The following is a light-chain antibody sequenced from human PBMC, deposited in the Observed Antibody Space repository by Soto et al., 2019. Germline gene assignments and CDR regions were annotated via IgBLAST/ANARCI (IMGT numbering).Light chain of an antibody. CDR3: MQALQTQWT. CDR2: LGS. CDR1: QSLLHSNGYNY. Sequence: DIVMTQSPLSLPVTPGEPASISCRSSQSLLHSNGYNYLDWYLQRPGQSPQLLIYLGSSRASGVPDRFSGSASGTDFTLKISRVEAEDVGVYYCMQALQTQWTFGQGTKVEIK. V-gene: IGKV2-28*01. J-gene: IGKJ1*01.